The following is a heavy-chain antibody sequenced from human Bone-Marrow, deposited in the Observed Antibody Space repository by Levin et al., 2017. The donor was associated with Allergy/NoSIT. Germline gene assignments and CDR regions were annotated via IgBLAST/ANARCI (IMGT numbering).Heavy chain of an antibody. Sequence: GGSLRLSCKASGYTFTSYDINWVRQATGQGLEWMGWMNPNSGNTGYAQKFQGRVTMTRNTSISTAYMELSSLRSEDTAVYYCARTLTSIAAAGGEDYWGQGTLVTVSS. CDR1: GYTFTSYD. D-gene: IGHD6-13*01. CDR3: ARTLTSIAAAGGEDY. J-gene: IGHJ4*02. CDR2: MNPNSGNT. V-gene: IGHV1-8*01.